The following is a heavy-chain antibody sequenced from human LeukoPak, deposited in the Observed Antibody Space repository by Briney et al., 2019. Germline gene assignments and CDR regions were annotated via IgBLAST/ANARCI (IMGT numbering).Heavy chain of an antibody. CDR2: ISYDGSNK. V-gene: IGHV3-30*04. CDR3: ARVSSSWYLDWFDP. CDR1: GFTFSSYA. D-gene: IGHD6-13*01. J-gene: IGHJ5*02. Sequence: PGRSLRLSCAASGFTFSSYAMHWVRQAPGKGLEWVAVISYDGSNKYYADSVKGRFTISRDNSKNTLYLQMNSLRAEDTAVYYCARVSSSWYLDWFDPWGQGTLVTVSS.